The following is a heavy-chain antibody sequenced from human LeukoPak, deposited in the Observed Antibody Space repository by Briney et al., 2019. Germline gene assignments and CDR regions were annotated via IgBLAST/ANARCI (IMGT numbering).Heavy chain of an antibody. CDR2: INPNSGGT. Sequence: ASVKVSCKASGYTFTDHYIHWVRQAPGQGLEWMGWINPNSGGTKYARKFQGLVTMTRDTSIRTAYMELSRLISDDTAVYYCARVAYCTKGVCVNFDYWGQEPWSPSPQ. V-gene: IGHV1-2*04. CDR3: ARVAYCTKGVCVNFDY. D-gene: IGHD2-8*01. CDR1: GYTFTDHY. J-gene: IGHJ4*01.